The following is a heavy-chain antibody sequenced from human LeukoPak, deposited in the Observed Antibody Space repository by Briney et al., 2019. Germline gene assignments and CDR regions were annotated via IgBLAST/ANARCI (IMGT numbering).Heavy chain of an antibody. J-gene: IGHJ4*02. V-gene: IGHV3-48*01. Sequence: PGGSLRLSCAASGFTFSSYTMNWVRQPPGKGLEWVSNIGTSSTTIYYADSVKGRFTISRDNAKNSLYLQMNSLRAEDTAVYYCARVTVTTLSDYWGQGTLVTVSS. CDR2: IGTSSTTI. CDR1: GFTFSSYT. CDR3: ARVTVTTLSDY. D-gene: IGHD4-17*01.